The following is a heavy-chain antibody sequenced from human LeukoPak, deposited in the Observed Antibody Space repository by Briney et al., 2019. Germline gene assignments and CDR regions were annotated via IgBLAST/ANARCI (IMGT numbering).Heavy chain of an antibody. CDR3: GMSGDRVPLQDDVFDV. J-gene: IGHJ3*01. D-gene: IGHD1-26*01. Sequence: GESLKISCKVSGYSFTSYCIGWVRQMPGKGLEWMGIIYAGDTGPTYSPSFQGQVTISVDKSINTAYLQWSSLQASATAMYYCGMSGDRVPLQDDVFDVWGQGTMVTVST. CDR1: GYSFTSYC. CDR2: IYAGDTGP. V-gene: IGHV5-51*01.